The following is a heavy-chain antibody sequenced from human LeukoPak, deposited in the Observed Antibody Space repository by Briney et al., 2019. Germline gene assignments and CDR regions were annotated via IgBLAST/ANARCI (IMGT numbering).Heavy chain of an antibody. J-gene: IGHJ4*02. Sequence: GGSLRLSCAASGFTFSNSWMHWVRQAPGKGLVWVSRINSDGRTTSYADSVKGRFTISRDNAKNTLYLQMDSLRAEDTAVDYCARGTYGYLFDYWGQGTLVTVSS. CDR2: INSDGRTT. CDR3: ARGTYGYLFDY. CDR1: GFTFSNSW. D-gene: IGHD5-24*01. V-gene: IGHV3-74*01.